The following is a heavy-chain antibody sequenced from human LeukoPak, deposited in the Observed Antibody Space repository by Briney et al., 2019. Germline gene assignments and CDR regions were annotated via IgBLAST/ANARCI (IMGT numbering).Heavy chain of an antibody. CDR3: ARDFWSGSVGFDP. D-gene: IGHD3-3*01. J-gene: IGHJ5*02. Sequence: SETLSLTCTVSGAAISTYFWSWIRQSPGKGLEWIGYIYSSGSTQYNPSLKSRVTISVDASKNQFALTLRSLTAADTAVYYCARDFWSGSVGFDPWGQGTLVTVSS. CDR2: IYSSGST. CDR1: GAAISTYF. V-gene: IGHV4-59*01.